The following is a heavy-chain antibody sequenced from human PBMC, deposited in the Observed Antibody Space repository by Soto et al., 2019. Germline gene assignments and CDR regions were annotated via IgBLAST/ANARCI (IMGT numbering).Heavy chain of an antibody. Sequence: GGSLRLSCAASGFTFSSYAMHWFRQAPGKGLEWVAVISYDGSNKYYADSVKGRFTISRDNSKNTLYLQMNSLRAEDTAVYYCARATSYGDYAGGYFDYWGQGTLVTVSS. CDR2: ISYDGSNK. J-gene: IGHJ4*02. CDR1: GFTFSSYA. V-gene: IGHV3-30-3*01. D-gene: IGHD4-17*01. CDR3: ARATSYGDYAGGYFDY.